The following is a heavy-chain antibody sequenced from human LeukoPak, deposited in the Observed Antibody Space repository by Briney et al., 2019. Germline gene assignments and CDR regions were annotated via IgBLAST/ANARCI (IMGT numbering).Heavy chain of an antibody. V-gene: IGHV4-4*07. D-gene: IGHD3-16*02. J-gene: IGHJ3*02. CDR3: ARASHDYVWGSYPNDAFDI. CDR1: GGSISSYY. Sequence: SETLSLICTVSGGSISSYYWSWIRQPAGKGLEWIGRIYTSGSTNYNPSLKSRVTMSVDTSKNQFSLKLSSVTAADTAVYYCARASHDYVWGSYPNDAFDIWGQGTMVTVSS. CDR2: IYTSGST.